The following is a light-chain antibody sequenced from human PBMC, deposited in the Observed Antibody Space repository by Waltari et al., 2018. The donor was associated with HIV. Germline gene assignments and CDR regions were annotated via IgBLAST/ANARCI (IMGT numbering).Light chain of an antibody. V-gene: IGLV2-14*01. CDR3: SSYTRSHTLV. Sequence: QSALTQPASVSGSPGQSITIACSGTSTDIHLYKFVSWYRQFPGKAPQHLISDVDSRPVGIPLRFSGSKSGSATSLTISGLQTDDEADYYCSSYTRSHTLVFGGGTKLTVL. J-gene: IGLJ2*01. CDR2: DVD. CDR1: STDIHLYKF.